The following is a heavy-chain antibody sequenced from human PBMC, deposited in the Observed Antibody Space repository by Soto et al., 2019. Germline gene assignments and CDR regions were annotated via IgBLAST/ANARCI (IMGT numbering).Heavy chain of an antibody. CDR3: ARNPYSSSWQTKVNNWFDP. CDR1: GGTFSSYA. J-gene: IGHJ5*02. CDR2: IIPIFGTA. Sequence: GASVKVSCKASGGTFSSYAISWVRQAPGQGLEWMGGIIPIFGTANYAQKFQGRVTITADESTSTAYMELSSLRSEDTAVYYCARNPYSSSWQTKVNNWFDPWGRGTLVTVSS. V-gene: IGHV1-69*13. D-gene: IGHD6-13*01.